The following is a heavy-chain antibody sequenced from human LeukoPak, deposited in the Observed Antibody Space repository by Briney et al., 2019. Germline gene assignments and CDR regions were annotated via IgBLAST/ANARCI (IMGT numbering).Heavy chain of an antibody. Sequence: GGSLRLSCAASGFIFNDYNMHWVRQAPGKGLEWVPAISTSGGSTYYADSVKGRFTISRDNSKNTLYLQMNSLRAEDTAVYYCAKDRRGGYSGYDSYFDYWGQGTLVTVSS. CDR1: GFIFNDYN. CDR2: ISTSGGST. V-gene: IGHV3-23*01. J-gene: IGHJ4*02. D-gene: IGHD5-12*01. CDR3: AKDRRGGYSGYDSYFDY.